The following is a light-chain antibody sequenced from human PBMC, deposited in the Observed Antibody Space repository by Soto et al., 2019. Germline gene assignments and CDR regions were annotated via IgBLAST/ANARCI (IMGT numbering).Light chain of an antibody. J-gene: IGLJ3*02. CDR2: LNSDGSH. Sequence: QPVLTQSPSASASLGASVKLTCTLSSGHSTYAIAWHQQQPEKGPRYLMKLNSDGSHKKGDVIPDRFSGTSSGAERYLTISSLPSEDEADYYCQTWGTGYWVFGGGTKVTVL. V-gene: IGLV4-69*01. CDR3: QTWGTGYWV. CDR1: SGHSTYA.